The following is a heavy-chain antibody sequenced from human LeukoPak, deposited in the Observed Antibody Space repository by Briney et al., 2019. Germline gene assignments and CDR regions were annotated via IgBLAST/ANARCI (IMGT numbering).Heavy chain of an antibody. CDR1: GGSISSSSYY. V-gene: IGHV4-39*01. J-gene: IGHJ6*02. CDR3: ASPALTGDYYYYYYGMDV. CDR2: IYYSGST. Sequence: SETLSLTCTVSGGSISSSSYYWGWIRQPPGKGLEWIGRIYYSGSTYYNPSLKSRVTISVDTSKNQFSLKLSSVTAADTAVYYCASPALTGDYYYYYYGMDVWGQGTTVTVSS. D-gene: IGHD7-27*01.